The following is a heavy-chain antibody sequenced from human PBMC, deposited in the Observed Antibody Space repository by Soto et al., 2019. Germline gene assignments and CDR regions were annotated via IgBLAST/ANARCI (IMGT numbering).Heavy chain of an antibody. CDR2: ISAHNGNT. D-gene: IGHD1-1*01. J-gene: IGHJ4*02. CDR3: ARGRYGDY. CDR1: GYGFTTYG. V-gene: IGHV1-18*01. Sequence: QIHLVQSGAEVKKPGASVKVSCKGSGYGFTTYGITWVRQAPGQGLEWMAWISAHNGNTNYAQKLQGRVTVTRDTSTSTADMELRRLRYADTAVYYCARGRYGDYWGQGALVTVPS.